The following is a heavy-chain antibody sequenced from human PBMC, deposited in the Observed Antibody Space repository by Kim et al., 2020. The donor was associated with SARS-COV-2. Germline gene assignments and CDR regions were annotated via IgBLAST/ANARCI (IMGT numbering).Heavy chain of an antibody. Sequence: ASVKVSCKASGYTFTSYGISWVRQAPGQGLEWMGWISAYNGNTNYAQKLQGRVTMTTDTSTSTAYMELRSLRSDDTAVYYCASFGRRSKTYYYDSSGYSDYWGQGTLVTVSS. CDR1: GYTFTSYG. D-gene: IGHD3-22*01. CDR3: ASFGRRSKTYYYDSSGYSDY. V-gene: IGHV1-18*01. CDR2: ISAYNGNT. J-gene: IGHJ4*02.